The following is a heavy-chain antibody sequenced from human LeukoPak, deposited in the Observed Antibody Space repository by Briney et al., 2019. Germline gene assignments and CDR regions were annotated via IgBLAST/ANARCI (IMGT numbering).Heavy chain of an antibody. D-gene: IGHD3-10*01. CDR3: ARDPTAMVRGVISGY. Sequence: GGSLRLSCAASGFTFSSYAMSWVRQAPGKGLEWVSYISSSGSTIYYADSVKGRFTISRDNAKNSLYLQMNSLRAEDTAVYYCARDPTAMVRGVISGYWGQGTLVTVSS. V-gene: IGHV3-48*04. CDR2: ISSSGSTI. CDR1: GFTFSSYA. J-gene: IGHJ4*02.